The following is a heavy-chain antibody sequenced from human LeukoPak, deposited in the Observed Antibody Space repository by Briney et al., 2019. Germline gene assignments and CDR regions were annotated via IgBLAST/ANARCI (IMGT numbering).Heavy chain of an antibody. CDR2: IYYSGST. CDR1: GGSISSGDHC. Sequence: TLSLTCTVSGGSISSGDHCWSWMRQPPGKGLEWIGYIYYSGSTYYNPSLKSRISISLDTSKNQFSLKLSSVTAADTAVYYCARETYSSSVDYWGQGTLVTVSS. J-gene: IGHJ4*02. D-gene: IGHD4-11*01. CDR3: ARETYSSSVDY. V-gene: IGHV4-30-4*08.